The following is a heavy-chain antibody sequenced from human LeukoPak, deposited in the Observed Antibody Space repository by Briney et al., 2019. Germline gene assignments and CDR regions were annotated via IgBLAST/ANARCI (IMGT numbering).Heavy chain of an antibody. CDR3: AKDREYYYGSGSYYMGY. CDR1: GFTFSSYA. D-gene: IGHD3-10*01. J-gene: IGHJ4*02. CDR2: ISGSGGST. V-gene: IGHV3-23*01. Sequence: GGSLRLSCAASGFTFSSYAMSWVRQAPGKGLEWVSAISGSGGSTYYADSVKGRFTISRDNSKSTLYLQMNSLRAEDTAVYYCAKDREYYYGSGSYYMGYWGQGTLVTVSS.